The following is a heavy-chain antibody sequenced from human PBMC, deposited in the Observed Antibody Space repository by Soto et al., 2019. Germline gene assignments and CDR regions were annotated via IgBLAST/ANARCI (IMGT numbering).Heavy chain of an antibody. D-gene: IGHD2-8*01. V-gene: IGHV3-23*01. CDR1: GFTFSSYA. CDR3: AKAGWVIVLMVYATTGHFDY. Sequence: GGSLRLSCAASGFTFSSYAMSWVRQAPGKGLEWVSAISGSGGSTYYADSVKGRFTISRDNSKNTLYLQMNSLRAEDTAVYYCAKAGWVIVLMVYATTGHFDYWGQGTLVTVSS. J-gene: IGHJ4*02. CDR2: ISGSGGST.